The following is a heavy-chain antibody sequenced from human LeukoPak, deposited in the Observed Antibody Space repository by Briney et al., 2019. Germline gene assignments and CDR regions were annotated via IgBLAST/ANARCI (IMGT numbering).Heavy chain of an antibody. D-gene: IGHD3-22*01. Sequence: HPGGSLRLSCAASGFTFSSYSMNWVRQAPGKGLEWVSYISSSSSTIYYADSVKGRFTISRDNAKNSLYLQMNSLRAEDTAVYYCARDSYYDSSGYYYPGAFDIWGQGTMVTVSS. J-gene: IGHJ3*02. CDR3: ARDSYYDSSGYYYPGAFDI. CDR1: GFTFSSYS. V-gene: IGHV3-48*01. CDR2: ISSSSSTI.